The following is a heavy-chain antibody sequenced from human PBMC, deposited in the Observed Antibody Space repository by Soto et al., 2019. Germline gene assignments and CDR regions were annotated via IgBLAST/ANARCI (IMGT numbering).Heavy chain of an antibody. CDR3: ARGAIAAVNDAFDI. CDR2: ISSSSSYI. CDR1: GFTFSSYS. J-gene: IGHJ3*02. Sequence: GGSLRLSCAASGFTFSSYSMNWVRQAPGKGLEWVSSISSSSSYIYYADSVKGRFTISRDNAKNSLYLQMNSLRAEDTAVYYCARGAIAAVNDAFDIWGQGTMVTVSS. D-gene: IGHD6-13*01. V-gene: IGHV3-21*01.